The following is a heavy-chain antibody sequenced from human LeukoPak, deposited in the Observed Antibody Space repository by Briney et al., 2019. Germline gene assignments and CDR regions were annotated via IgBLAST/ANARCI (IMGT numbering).Heavy chain of an antibody. J-gene: IGHJ6*02. V-gene: IGHV3-30*18. D-gene: IGHD1-14*01. CDR1: GFTFSSYG. CDR2: ISYDGSNK. Sequence: QPGRSLRLSCAASGFTFSSYGMHWVRQAPGKGLEWVAVISYDGSNKYYADSVKGRFTISRDNSKNTLYLQMNSLRAEDTAVYYCAKYNTVYYYGMDVWGQGTTVTVSS. CDR3: AKYNTVYYYGMDV.